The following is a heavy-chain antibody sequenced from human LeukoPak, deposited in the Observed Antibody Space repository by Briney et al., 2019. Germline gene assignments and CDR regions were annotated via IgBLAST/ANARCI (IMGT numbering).Heavy chain of an antibody. CDR3: AKDRYYDILTGYNYFDY. CDR2: IWYDGSNK. V-gene: IGHV3-33*06. D-gene: IGHD3-9*01. Sequence: GGSLRLSCAASGFTFSSYGMRWVRQAPGKGLEWVAVIWYDGSNKYYADSVKGRFTISRDNSKNTLYLQMNSLRAEDTAVYYCAKDRYYDILTGYNYFDYWGQGTLVTVSS. CDR1: GFTFSSYG. J-gene: IGHJ4*02.